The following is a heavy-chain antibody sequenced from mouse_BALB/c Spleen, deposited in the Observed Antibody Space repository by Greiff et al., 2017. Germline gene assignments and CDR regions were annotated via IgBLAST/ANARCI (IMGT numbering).Heavy chain of an antibody. CDR2: INPSNGRT. D-gene: IGHD2-2*01. Sequence: QVQLQQPGAELVKPGASVKLSCKASGYTFTSYWMHWVKQRPGQGLEWIGEINPSNGRTNYNEKFKSKATLSVDKSSSTAYMQLSSLTSEDSAVYYCETDGYDSFAYWGQGTLVTVSA. CDR1: GYTFTSYW. J-gene: IGHJ3*01. CDR3: ETDGYDSFAY. V-gene: IGHV1S81*02.